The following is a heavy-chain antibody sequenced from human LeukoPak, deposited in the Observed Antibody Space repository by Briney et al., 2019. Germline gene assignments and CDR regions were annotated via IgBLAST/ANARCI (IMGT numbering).Heavy chain of an antibody. Sequence: SETLSLTCTVSGGSISSYYWSWIRQPPGKGLEWIGYIYYSGSTNYNPSLKSRVTISVDTSKNQFTLKLSSVTAADTAVYYCARESKSPHGFDYWGQGTLVTVSS. CDR2: IYYSGST. V-gene: IGHV4-59*01. CDR1: GGSISSYY. J-gene: IGHJ4*02. CDR3: ARESKSPHGFDY.